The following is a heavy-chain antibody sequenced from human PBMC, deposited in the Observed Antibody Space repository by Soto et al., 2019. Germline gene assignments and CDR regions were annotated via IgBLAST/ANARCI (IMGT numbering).Heavy chain of an antibody. D-gene: IGHD3-3*01. J-gene: IGHJ4*02. CDR3: TSRIG. CDR2: ISKRSDGEII. CDR1: GFTVDSNS. V-gene: IGHV3-15*06. Sequence: PGGSLRLSCVASGFTVDSNSISWVRQAPGKGLEWVGRISKRSDGEIIHYAAPVRGRFTISRDDSRNTLFLQMIGLKSDDTGVYYCTSRIGGGQGTRVTVSS.